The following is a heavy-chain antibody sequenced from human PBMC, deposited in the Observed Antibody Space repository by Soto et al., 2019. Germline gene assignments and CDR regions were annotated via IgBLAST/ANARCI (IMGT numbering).Heavy chain of an antibody. D-gene: IGHD6-6*01. J-gene: IGHJ3*02. CDR2: TYYRSKWYN. CDR3: ARGKYSRYAFDI. CDR1: GDSVSSNSAA. Sequence: XQPLSLTSVISGDSVSSNSAACNLIRHSPSRGLEWLGRTYYRSKWYNDYAVSVKSRITINPDTSKNQFSLQLNSVTPEDTAVYYCARGKYSRYAFDIWGQGTMVTVSS. V-gene: IGHV6-1*01.